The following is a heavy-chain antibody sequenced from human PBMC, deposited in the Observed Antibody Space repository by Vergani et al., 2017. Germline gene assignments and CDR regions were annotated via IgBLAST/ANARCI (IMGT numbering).Heavy chain of an antibody. CDR3: ARTDSGSQGRGDAFDI. V-gene: IGHV1-69*02. Sequence: QVQLVQSGAEVKKPGSSVKVSCKASGGTFSSYTISWVRQAPGQGLEWMGRIIPILGIANYAQKFQGRVTITADKSTSTAYMELSSLRSEDTDVYYCARTDSGSQGRGDAFDIWGQGTMVTVSS. J-gene: IGHJ3*02. D-gene: IGHD1-26*01. CDR1: GGTFSSYT. CDR2: IIPILGIA.